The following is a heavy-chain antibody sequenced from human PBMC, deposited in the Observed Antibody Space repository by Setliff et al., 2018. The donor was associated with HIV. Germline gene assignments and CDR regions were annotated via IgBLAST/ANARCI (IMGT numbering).Heavy chain of an antibody. V-gene: IGHV3-73*01. Sequence: PGGSLRLSCAASGVTLSDSAIHWVRQASGKGLEWVGRIRGEYGASVSGRFTISRDDSKNTAYLQMNSLQIEDTAVYYCARQMPIPGIAITPVDYWGQGALVTVSS. CDR2: IRG. CDR1: GVTLSDSA. J-gene: IGHJ4*02. D-gene: IGHD5-12*01. CDR3: ARQMPIPGIAITPVDY.